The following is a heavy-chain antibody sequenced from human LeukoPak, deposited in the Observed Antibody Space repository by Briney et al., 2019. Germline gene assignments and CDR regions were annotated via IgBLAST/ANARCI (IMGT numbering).Heavy chain of an antibody. CDR1: GRSISSSSYY. Sequence: ASETLSLTCTVSGRSISSSSYYWGWIRQPPGKGLEWIGSIYYSGSTYYNPSLKSRVTISVDTSKNQFSLKLSSVTAADTAVYYCARHHPPQQLVHGGVDYWGQGTLVTVSS. CDR2: IYYSGST. V-gene: IGHV4-39*01. J-gene: IGHJ4*02. D-gene: IGHD6-13*01. CDR3: ARHHPPQQLVHGGVDY.